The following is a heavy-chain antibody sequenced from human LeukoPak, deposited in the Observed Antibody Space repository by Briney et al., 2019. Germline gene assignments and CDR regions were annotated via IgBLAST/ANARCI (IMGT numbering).Heavy chain of an antibody. CDR2: IYYSGST. CDR3: ARNGLELRHYYYYMDV. J-gene: IGHJ6*03. CDR1: GGSISSYY. Sequence: SETLSLTCTVSGGSISSYYWSWIRQPPGKGLEWIGYIYYSGSTNYNPSLKSRVTISVDTSKNQFSLKLSSVTAADTAVYYCARNGLELRHYYYYMDVWGKGTTVTVSS. D-gene: IGHD1-7*01. V-gene: IGHV4-59*01.